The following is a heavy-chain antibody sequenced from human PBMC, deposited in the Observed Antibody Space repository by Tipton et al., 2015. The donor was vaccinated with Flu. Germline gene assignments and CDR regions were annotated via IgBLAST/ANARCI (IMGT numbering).Heavy chain of an antibody. CDR1: GYTFTTYH. CDR3: ARGSYGDLIDS. J-gene: IGHJ4*02. V-gene: IGHV1-46*01. CDR2: ITPSGGST. Sequence: QLVQSGAEVKKPGASVKISCKSAGYTFTTYHMHWVRQAPGQGLEWMGIITPSGGSTSYSQKFQGRVTMTRDTSTSTDYMELSSLRSEDTAVYYCARGSYGDLIDSWGQGTLVTVSS. D-gene: IGHD5-18*01.